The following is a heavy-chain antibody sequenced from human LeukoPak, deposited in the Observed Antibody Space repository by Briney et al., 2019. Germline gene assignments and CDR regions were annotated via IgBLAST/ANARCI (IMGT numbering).Heavy chain of an antibody. J-gene: IGHJ3*02. Sequence: GASVKVSCKASGGTFSSYAISWVRQAPGQGLEWMGRIIPILGIANYAQKFQGRVTITADKSTSTAYMELSSLRSEDTAVYYCARVYSSSYQPGAFDIWGQGTMVTVSS. V-gene: IGHV1-69*04. CDR2: IIPILGIA. D-gene: IGHD6-13*01. CDR1: GGTFSSYA. CDR3: ARVYSSSYQPGAFDI.